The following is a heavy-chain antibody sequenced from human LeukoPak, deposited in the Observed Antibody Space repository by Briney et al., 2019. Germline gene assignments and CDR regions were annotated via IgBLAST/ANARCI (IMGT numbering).Heavy chain of an antibody. J-gene: IGHJ4*02. D-gene: IGHD2-8*01. CDR1: GFTFSSYS. Sequence: GGSLRLSCAASGFTFSSYSMNWVRQAPGKGLEWVSYISSSSSPIYYADSVKGRFTVSRDNAKNSLYLQMNSLRDEDTAVYYCAKDWRGDRNGADDWGQGTLVTVSS. V-gene: IGHV3-48*02. CDR2: ISSSSSPI. CDR3: AKDWRGDRNGADD.